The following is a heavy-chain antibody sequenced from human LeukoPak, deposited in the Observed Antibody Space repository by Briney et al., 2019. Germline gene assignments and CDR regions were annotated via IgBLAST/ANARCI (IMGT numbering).Heavy chain of an antibody. V-gene: IGHV1-2*02. CDR2: INPNSGGT. Sequence: GASXKVSCKASGYTFTGYYMHWVRQAPGQGLEWMGWINPNSGGTNYAQKFQGRVTMTRDTSISTAYMELSRLRSDDTAVYYCAREDIVVGEPHDYWGQGTLVTVSS. D-gene: IGHD2-2*01. CDR3: AREDIVVGEPHDY. CDR1: GYTFTGYY. J-gene: IGHJ4*02.